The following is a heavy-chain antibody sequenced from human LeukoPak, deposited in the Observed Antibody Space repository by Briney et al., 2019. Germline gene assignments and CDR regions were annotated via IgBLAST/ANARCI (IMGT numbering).Heavy chain of an antibody. D-gene: IGHD1-26*01. CDR3: ARHPYHYSGSYYRWFDP. CDR1: GGSISSSSYY. Sequence: ASETLSLTCTVSGGSISSSSYYWGWIRQPPGKGLEWIGSIYYSGSTYYNPSLKSRVTISVDTSKNQFSLKLSSVTAADTAVYYCARHPYHYSGSYYRWFDPWGQGTLVTVSS. CDR2: IYYSGST. V-gene: IGHV4-39*01. J-gene: IGHJ5*02.